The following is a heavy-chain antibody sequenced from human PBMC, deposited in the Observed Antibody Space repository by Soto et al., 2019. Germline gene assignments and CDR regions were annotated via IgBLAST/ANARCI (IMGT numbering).Heavy chain of an antibody. CDR1: GFTFSSYS. Sequence: EVQLVESGGGLVQPGGSLRLSCAASGFTFSSYSMNWVRQAPGKGLEWVSYISSSSSTIYYADSVKGRFTIARDNAKNSLYLQMNRLRAEDTAVYYCAREEGLLNWFDPWGQGTLVTVAS. D-gene: IGHD1-26*01. J-gene: IGHJ5*02. CDR3: AREEGLLNWFDP. CDR2: ISSSSSTI. V-gene: IGHV3-48*01.